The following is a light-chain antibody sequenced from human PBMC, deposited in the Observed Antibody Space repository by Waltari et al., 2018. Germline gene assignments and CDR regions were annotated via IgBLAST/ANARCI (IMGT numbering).Light chain of an antibody. CDR2: AAS. J-gene: IGKJ1*01. V-gene: IGKV1-9*01. CDR1: QGTRNY. Sequence: IQLTQSPSSLSASVGDRVTITCRATQGTRNYLACYQQKPGKAPTLLIYAASTLQSGVPSRFSGSVSGTDFTLTISSLQPEDFATYYCQQLNSYQWTFGQGTKVEIK. CDR3: QQLNSYQWT.